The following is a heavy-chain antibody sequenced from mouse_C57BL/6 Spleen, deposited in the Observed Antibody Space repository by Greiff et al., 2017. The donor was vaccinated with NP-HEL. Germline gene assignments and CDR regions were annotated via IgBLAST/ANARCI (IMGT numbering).Heavy chain of an antibody. CDR1: GFSLTSYG. V-gene: IGHV2-2*01. CDR2: IWSGGST. Sequence: QVQLQQSGPGLVQPSQSLSITCTVSGFSLTSYGVHWVRQSPGKGLEWLGVIWSGGSTDYNAAFISRLSISKDNSKSQVFFKMNSLQADDTAIYYCARMEITTEGVDYWGQGTTLTVSS. CDR3: ARMEITTEGVDY. D-gene: IGHD1-1*01. J-gene: IGHJ2*01.